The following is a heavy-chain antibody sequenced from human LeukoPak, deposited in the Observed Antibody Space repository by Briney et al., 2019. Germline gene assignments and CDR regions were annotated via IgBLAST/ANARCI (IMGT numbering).Heavy chain of an antibody. J-gene: IGHJ4*02. CDR2: IYYSGST. Sequence: SETLSLTCTVSGDSFSSGSSYWSWIRQPPGKGLEWIGYIYYSGSTNYNPSLKSRVSISVDTSKNQFSLKLNSVTAADTAVYYCARGSAWYFVFWGQGTRVTVSS. D-gene: IGHD6-19*01. CDR1: GDSFSSGSSY. CDR3: ARGSAWYFVF. V-gene: IGHV4-61*01.